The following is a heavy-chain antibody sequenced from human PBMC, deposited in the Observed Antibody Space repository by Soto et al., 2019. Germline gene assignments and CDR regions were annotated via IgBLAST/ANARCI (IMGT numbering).Heavy chain of an antibody. CDR1: GGSISSGDYY. Sequence: QVQLQESGPGLVKPSQTLSLTCTVSGGSISSGDYYWSWIRQPPGNGLEWIGYIYYSGSTYYNPSLKSRVTISVDTSKNQFSLKLSSVTAADTAVYYCARDIGSSGWYGYYGMDVWGQGTTVTVSS. J-gene: IGHJ6*02. V-gene: IGHV4-30-4*01. D-gene: IGHD6-19*01. CDR3: ARDIGSSGWYGYYGMDV. CDR2: IYYSGST.